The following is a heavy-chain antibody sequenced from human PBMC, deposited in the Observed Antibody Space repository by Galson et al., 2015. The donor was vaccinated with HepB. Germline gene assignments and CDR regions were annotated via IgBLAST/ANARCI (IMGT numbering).Heavy chain of an antibody. J-gene: IGHJ6*02. CDR2: INAGNGNT. CDR1: AYNGTSYA. D-gene: IGHD2-21*02. V-gene: IGHV1-3*01. CDR3: ARGGREVVVTAIPEYYYYYGMDV. Sequence: SETVSCKAEAYNGTSYAMHWVRQAPGQRLEWMGWINAGNGNTKYSQKFQGRVTITRDTSASTTYMELRSLGSEDTAVYYCARGGREVVVTAIPEYYYYYGMDVWGQGTTVTVSS.